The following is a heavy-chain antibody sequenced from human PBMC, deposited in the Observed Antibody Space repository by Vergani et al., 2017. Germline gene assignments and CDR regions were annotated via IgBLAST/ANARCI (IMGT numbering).Heavy chain of an antibody. Sequence: QVQLQESGPGLVKPSETLSLTCTVPGGSISSYYWSWIRQPTGKGLEWIGYIYYSGSTNYNPSLKSRVTISVDTSKNQFSLKLSSVTAADTAVYYCARNPYCGGDCYSDAFDIWGQGTMVTVSS. V-gene: IGHV4-59*01. CDR3: ARNPYCGGDCYSDAFDI. CDR1: GGSISSYY. J-gene: IGHJ3*02. D-gene: IGHD2-21*02. CDR2: IYYSGST.